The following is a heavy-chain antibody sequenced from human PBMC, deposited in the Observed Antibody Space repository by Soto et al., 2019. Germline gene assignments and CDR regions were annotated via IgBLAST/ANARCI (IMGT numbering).Heavy chain of an antibody. CDR2: ISYDGSNK. J-gene: IGHJ4*02. CDR1: GFTFSSYA. CDR3: AKDWCSGTTCYCLEN. V-gene: IGHV3-30-3*02. Sequence: GGSLRLSCAASGFTFSSYAMHWVRQAPGKGLEWVAVISYDGSNKYYADSVKGRFTISRDNSKSTVYLQMNSLRAEDTAVYFCAKDWCSGTTCYCLENWGQGTLVTVSS. D-gene: IGHD1-7*01.